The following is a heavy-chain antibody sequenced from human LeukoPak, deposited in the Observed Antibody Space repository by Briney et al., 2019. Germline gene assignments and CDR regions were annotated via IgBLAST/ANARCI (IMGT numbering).Heavy chain of an antibody. CDR2: ITGSSDST. V-gene: IGHV3-23*01. J-gene: IGHJ4*02. CDR3: TKKTSYCGGDCYPYYFDS. D-gene: IGHD2-21*02. CDR1: GFTFSGYT. Sequence: GGSLRLSCAASGFTFSGYTMGWVRQAPGKGLEWVSTITGSSDSTYYADSVKGRFTISRDNSRDTLFLQMNSLRAEDTAIYYCTKKTSYCGGDCYPYYFDSWGQGTLVTVSS.